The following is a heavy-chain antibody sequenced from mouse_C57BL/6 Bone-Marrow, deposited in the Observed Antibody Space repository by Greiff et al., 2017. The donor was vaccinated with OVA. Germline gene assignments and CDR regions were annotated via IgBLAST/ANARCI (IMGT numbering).Heavy chain of an antibody. V-gene: IGHV1-54*01. Sequence: QVQLQQSGAELVRPGTSVKVSCKASGYAFTNYLIEWVKQRPGQGLEWIGVINPGSGGTNYNEKFKGKATLTADKSSSTAYMQLSSLTSEDSAVYFCARRDPGGSSTRDYWRQGTTLTVSS. D-gene: IGHD1-1*01. J-gene: IGHJ2*01. CDR1: GYAFTNYL. CDR3: ARRDPGGSSTRDY. CDR2: INPGSGGT.